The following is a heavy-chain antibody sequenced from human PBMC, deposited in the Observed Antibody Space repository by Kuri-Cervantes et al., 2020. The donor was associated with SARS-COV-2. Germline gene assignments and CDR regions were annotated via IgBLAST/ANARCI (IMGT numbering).Heavy chain of an antibody. D-gene: IGHD1-26*01. CDR1: GGSFSGYY. CDR2: IDHSGST. Sequence: SETLSLTCAVYGGSFSGYYWSWIRQPPGKGLEWIGEIDHSGSTNYNPSLKSRVTISVDTSKNQFSLKLSSVAAADTAVYYCARIPELGGEVVVDYWGQGNLVTVSS. CDR3: ARIPELGGEVVVDY. J-gene: IGHJ4*02. V-gene: IGHV4-34*01.